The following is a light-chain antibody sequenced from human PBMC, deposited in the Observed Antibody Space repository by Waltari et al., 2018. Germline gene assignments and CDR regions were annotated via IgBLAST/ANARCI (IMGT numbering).Light chain of an antibody. J-gene: IGLJ2*01. CDR2: HDT. Sequence: SYELTQSSSVSVSPGQSVIITCSGDDLGDKYASWYQQKPGQSPLLVSYHDTKRPSGIPERFFGSNSGNTATLTIIGTQAMDEAEYYCQAWDYDTVIFGGGTKVTVL. CDR3: QAWDYDTVI. CDR1: DLGDKY. V-gene: IGLV3-1*01.